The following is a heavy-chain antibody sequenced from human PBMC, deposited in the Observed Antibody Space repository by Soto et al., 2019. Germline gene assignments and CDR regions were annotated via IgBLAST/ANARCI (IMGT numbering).Heavy chain of an antibody. CDR1: GFTFSSYA. D-gene: IGHD3-16*02. J-gene: IGHJ4*02. CDR3: AKWSMITFGGVIVRSFDY. CDR2: ISGSGGST. Sequence: EVQLLESGGGLVQPGGSLRLSCAASGFTFSSYAMSWVRQAPGKGLEWVSAISGSGGSTYYADSGKGRCTISRDNSKNTLYLQMNSLRAEDTAVYYCAKWSMITFGGVIVRSFDYWGQGTLVTVSS. V-gene: IGHV3-23*01.